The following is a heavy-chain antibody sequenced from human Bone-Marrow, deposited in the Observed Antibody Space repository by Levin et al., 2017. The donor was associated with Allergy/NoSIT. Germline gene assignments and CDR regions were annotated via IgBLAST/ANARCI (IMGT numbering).Heavy chain of an antibody. CDR2: LDYNGDII. J-gene: IGHJ4*02. D-gene: IGHD6-19*01. CDR1: GFTFRDYY. CDR3: ATYISGWYYFES. V-gene: IGHV3-11*01. Sequence: GGSLRLSCVASGFTFRDYYMSWIRQAPGKGLEWISSLDYNGDIIHYADSLRGRFIVSRDNAKNSLYLHINSLRVEDTAIYYCATYISGWYYFESWGQGTLVTVSS.